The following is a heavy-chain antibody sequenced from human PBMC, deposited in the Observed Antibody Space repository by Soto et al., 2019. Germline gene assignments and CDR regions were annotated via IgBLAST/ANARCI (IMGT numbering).Heavy chain of an antibody. V-gene: IGHV4-31*03. D-gene: IGHD4-17*01. Sequence: SETLSLTCTVSGGSISSGGYYWSWIRQHPGKGLEWIGYIYYSGSTYYNPSLKSRVTISVDTSKNQFSLKLSSVTAADTAVYYCARDHGDYGGNSGAFDIWGQGTMVTVSS. CDR2: IYYSGST. CDR3: ARDHGDYGGNSGAFDI. CDR1: GGSISSGGYY. J-gene: IGHJ3*02.